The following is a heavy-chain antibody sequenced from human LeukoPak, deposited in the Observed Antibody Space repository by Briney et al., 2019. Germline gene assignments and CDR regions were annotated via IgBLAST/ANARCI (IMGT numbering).Heavy chain of an antibody. Sequence: PSQTLSLTCTVSGGSISSGGYYWNWIRQHPGKSLEWIGYICYSGSTYYNPSLKSRLIISVDTSKNQFSLKLSSVTAADTAVYYCAAYVVATTGTDYWGQGTLVTVSS. D-gene: IGHD5-12*01. CDR1: GGSISSGGYY. CDR2: ICYSGST. CDR3: AAYVVATTGTDY. V-gene: IGHV4-31*03. J-gene: IGHJ4*02.